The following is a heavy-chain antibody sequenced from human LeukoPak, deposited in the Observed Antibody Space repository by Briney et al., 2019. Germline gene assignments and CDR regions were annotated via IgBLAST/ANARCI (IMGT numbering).Heavy chain of an antibody. CDR2: ISAYNGNT. Sequence: GASVKVSCKASGYTFTSYGISWVRQAPGQGLEWMGWISAYNGNTNYAQKLQGRVTMTTDTSTSTAYMELRSLRSDDTAVYYCARDRTRALSITMIVVVPDPGYYFDYWGQGTLVTVSS. CDR1: GYTFTSYG. D-gene: IGHD3-22*01. J-gene: IGHJ4*02. V-gene: IGHV1-18*01. CDR3: ARDRTRALSITMIVVVPDPGYYFDY.